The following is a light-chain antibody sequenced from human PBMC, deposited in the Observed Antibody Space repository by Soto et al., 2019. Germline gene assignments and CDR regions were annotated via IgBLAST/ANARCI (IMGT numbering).Light chain of an antibody. Sequence: DIQMTQSPSTLSASVGDRVTITCRASQSISSWLAWYQQKTGKAPKLLIYDASSLESGVPSRFSGSGSGTEFTLTISSLQPDDFATYYCQQYNSYLMYTFGQGTKLEIK. V-gene: IGKV1-5*01. CDR1: QSISSW. CDR2: DAS. J-gene: IGKJ2*01. CDR3: QQYNSYLMYT.